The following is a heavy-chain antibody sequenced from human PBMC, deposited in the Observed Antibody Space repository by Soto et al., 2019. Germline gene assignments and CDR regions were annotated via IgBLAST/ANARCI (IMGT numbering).Heavy chain of an antibody. Sequence: EVQLLESGGGLVQSGGSLRLSCAASGFTFSSYAMSWVRQAPGKGLEWVSAISGSGGSTYYADSVKGRFTISRDNSKNTLYLQMNSLRAEDTAVYYCAKSTGWFGDFDYWGQGTLVTVSS. CDR3: AKSTGWFGDFDY. CDR1: GFTFSSYA. D-gene: IGHD3-10*01. V-gene: IGHV3-23*01. CDR2: ISGSGGST. J-gene: IGHJ4*02.